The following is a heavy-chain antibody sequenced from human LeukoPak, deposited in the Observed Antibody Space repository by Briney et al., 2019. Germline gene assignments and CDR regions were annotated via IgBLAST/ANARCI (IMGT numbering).Heavy chain of an antibody. CDR1: GYTFTSYG. J-gene: IGHJ4*02. CDR2: ISAYNGNT. CDR3: ATLPLEQRAAAAYFDY. Sequence: GASVKVSCKASGYTFTSYGISWVRQAPGQGLEWMGWISAYNGNTNYAQKLQGRVTTTTDTSTSTAYMELRSLRSEDTAVYYCATLPLEQRAAAAYFDYWGQGTLVTVSS. V-gene: IGHV1-18*01. D-gene: IGHD6-13*01.